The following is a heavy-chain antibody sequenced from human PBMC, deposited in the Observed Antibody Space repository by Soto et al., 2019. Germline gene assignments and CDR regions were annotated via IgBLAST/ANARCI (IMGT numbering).Heavy chain of an antibody. V-gene: IGHV4-34*01. D-gene: IGHD1-20*01. Sequence: QVQLQQWGAGLLKPSETLSLTCVVYGGSFSGYYWSWIRQPPGKGLEWIGEINHSGSTNYNPSPKRRVTISVNTSKNQFSLKLSSVTAADTAVYYCARESLPLSYNWKSNGGYYFDYWGQGTLVTVSS. CDR1: GGSFSGYY. J-gene: IGHJ4*02. CDR3: ARESLPLSYNWKSNGGYYFDY. CDR2: INHSGST.